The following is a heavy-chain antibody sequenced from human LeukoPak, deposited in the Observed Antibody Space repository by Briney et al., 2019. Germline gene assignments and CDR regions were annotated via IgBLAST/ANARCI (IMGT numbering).Heavy chain of an antibody. V-gene: IGHV4-39*01. D-gene: IGHD3-10*01. CDR2: VSQSGNT. CDR3: ARHLYYSASAFWYIDL. Sequence: SETLSLTCTLSGDSISSSDHYWVWIRQSPGKGLEWIGSVSQSGNTYYKSSLRSRVTVSIDTSKNEFSLILTSVTAADTAEYYCARHLYYSASAFWYIDLWGRGTLVIVSP. J-gene: IGHJ2*01. CDR1: GDSISSSDHY.